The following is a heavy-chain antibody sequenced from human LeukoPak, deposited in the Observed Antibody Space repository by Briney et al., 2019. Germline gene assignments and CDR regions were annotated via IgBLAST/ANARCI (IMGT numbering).Heavy chain of an antibody. CDR2: IYTTGDT. J-gene: IGHJ4*02. CDR3: ARATPVGGVRFDY. D-gene: IGHD3-16*01. CDR1: GVSISSYY. Sequence: SETLSLTCTVSGVSISSYYWSWIRQPPGKGLEWIGSIYTTGDTRYNPSLKSRVTISVDTSKNQFSLKLSSVTAADAAVYYCARATPVGGVRFDYWGQGTLVTVSS. V-gene: IGHV4-4*09.